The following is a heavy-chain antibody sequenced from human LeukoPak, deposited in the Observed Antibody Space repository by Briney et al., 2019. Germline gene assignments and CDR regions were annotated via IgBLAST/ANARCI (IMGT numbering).Heavy chain of an antibody. V-gene: IGHV3-23*01. CDR1: GGSFSGYY. D-gene: IGHD4-17*01. Sequence: ETLSLTCAVYGGSFSGYYWSWVRQAPGKGLEWVSAISGSGGSTYYADSVKGRFTISRDNSKNTLYLQMNSLRAEDTAVYYCAKSGDYEDYWGQGTLVTVSS. CDR2: ISGSGGST. CDR3: AKSGDYEDY. J-gene: IGHJ4*02.